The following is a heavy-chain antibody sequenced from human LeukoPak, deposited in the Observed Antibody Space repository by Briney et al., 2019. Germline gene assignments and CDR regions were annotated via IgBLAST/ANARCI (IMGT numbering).Heavy chain of an antibody. D-gene: IGHD3-22*01. V-gene: IGHV4-59*01. CDR3: ARDRVRRGYYDSRLADAFDI. CDR1: GGSISSYY. Sequence: SETLSLTCTVSGGSISSYYWSWIRQPPGKGLEWIGYIYYSGSTNYNPSLKSRVTISMDTSKDQFSLKLSSVTAADTAVYYCARDRVRRGYYDSRLADAFDIWGQGTLVTVSS. CDR2: IYYSGST. J-gene: IGHJ3*02.